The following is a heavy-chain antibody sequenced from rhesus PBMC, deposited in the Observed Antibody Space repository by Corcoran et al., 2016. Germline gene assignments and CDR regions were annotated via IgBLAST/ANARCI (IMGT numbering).Heavy chain of an antibody. CDR2: IYGSSGST. D-gene: IGHD4-29*01. CDR3: ASFYGSSYFQRP. V-gene: IGHV4-76*01. CDR1: GGSISSGYD. J-gene: IGHJ5-2*02. Sequence: QVQLQESGPGVVKPSETLSLTCAVSGGSISSGYDWSWIRQPPGKGLEWIGYIYGSSGSTNSTPSLKDRVTISTDASKSQFSLKLSSVTAADTAVYYCASFYGSSYFQRPWGRGVLVTVSS.